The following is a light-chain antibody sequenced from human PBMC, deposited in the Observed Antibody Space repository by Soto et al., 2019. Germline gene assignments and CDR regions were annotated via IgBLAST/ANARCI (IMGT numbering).Light chain of an antibody. V-gene: IGKV1-39*01. CDR3: KQSSTTPPVT. J-gene: IGKJ5*01. Sequence: DIQMTQSPSSLSASVGDRVTITCRASQNIINSLHWYQQKPGRAPKLLIYAASSVQSGVPSRFSGSGSGTDFTLTISSLQPEDFATYFCKQSSTTPPVTFGQGTRLEIK. CDR2: AAS. CDR1: QNIINS.